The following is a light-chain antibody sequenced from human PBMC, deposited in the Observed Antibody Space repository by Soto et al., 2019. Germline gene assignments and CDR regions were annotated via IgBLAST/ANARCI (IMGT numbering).Light chain of an antibody. CDR2: EVT. Sequence: QSALTQPASVSGSPGQSITISCTGTSSDVGDYNYVSWYQQHPGKAPKLMIYEVTYRPSGVSVLCSGSKSGNTASLTMSGLQAEYEAHYFCCSFTSSTTLVFGGGTKLTVL. V-gene: IGLV2-14*03. CDR3: CSFTSSTTLV. J-gene: IGLJ3*02. CDR1: SSDVGDYNY.